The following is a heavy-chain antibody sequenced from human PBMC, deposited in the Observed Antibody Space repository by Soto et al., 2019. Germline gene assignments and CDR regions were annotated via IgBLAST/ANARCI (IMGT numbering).Heavy chain of an antibody. D-gene: IGHD3-22*01. CDR3: ATETYYYDSSGYRWFDP. Sequence: GGSVKVCFKASGCPFSSYAISWDREAPGQGLEWMGGIISIFGTANYAQKFQGRVTITADKSTSTAYMELSSLRSEDTAVYYCATETYYYDSSGYRWFDPWGQGTMVTGSS. V-gene: IGHV1-69*06. J-gene: IGHJ5*02. CDR1: GCPFSSYA. CDR2: IISIFGTA.